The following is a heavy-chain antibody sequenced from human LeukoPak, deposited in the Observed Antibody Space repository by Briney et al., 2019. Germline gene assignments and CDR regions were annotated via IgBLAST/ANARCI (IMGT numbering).Heavy chain of an antibody. D-gene: IGHD3-22*01. CDR3: ARVHGYYYWRLLDY. Sequence: PGGSLRLSCAASGFTSSDYYMSWLRQAPGKGLEWVSYISSSGSTIYYADSVKGRFTISRDNAKNSLYLQMNSLRAEDTAVYYCARVHGYYYWRLLDYWGQGTLVTVSS. V-gene: IGHV3-11*01. CDR2: ISSSGSTI. J-gene: IGHJ4*02. CDR1: GFTSSDYY.